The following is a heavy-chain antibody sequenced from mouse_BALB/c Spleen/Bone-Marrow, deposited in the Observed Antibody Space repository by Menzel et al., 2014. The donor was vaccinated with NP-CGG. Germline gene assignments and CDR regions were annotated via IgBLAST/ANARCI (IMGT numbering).Heavy chain of an antibody. CDR2: IAPANGNI. CDR3: APYYYGRWFAN. CDR1: GFNIKDTY. D-gene: IGHD1-1*01. Sequence: EVNVVESGAELVKPGASVKLSCTASGFNIKDTYMHWVKQRPEQGLEWIGRIAPANGNIKYDPKFQGKATITADTSSNTAYLQLSSLTSEDTAVYYCAPYYYGRWFANWGQGTLVTVSA. V-gene: IGHV14-3*02. J-gene: IGHJ3*01.